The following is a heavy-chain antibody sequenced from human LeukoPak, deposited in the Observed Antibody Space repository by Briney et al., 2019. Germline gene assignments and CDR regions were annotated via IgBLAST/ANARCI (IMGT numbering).Heavy chain of an antibody. CDR1: GFTFRSYS. Sequence: GGSLRLSCAVSGFTFRSYSMNWVRQAPGKGLEWVSSISSVSSYIYYAESLKGRFTISRDNAKNSLYLQMNSLRAEDTAVYYCARDSDSYGFDYWGQGTLVTVSS. CDR3: ARDSDSYGFDY. D-gene: IGHD5-18*01. V-gene: IGHV3-21*01. J-gene: IGHJ4*02. CDR2: ISSVSSYI.